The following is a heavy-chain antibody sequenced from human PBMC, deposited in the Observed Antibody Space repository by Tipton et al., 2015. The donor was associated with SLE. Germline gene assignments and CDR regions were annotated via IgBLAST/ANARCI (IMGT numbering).Heavy chain of an antibody. Sequence: SLRLSCSASGFTFSSYAMHWVRQAPGKGLEYVSAISSNGGSTYYADSVKGRFTISRDNSKNTLYLQTNSLRAEDTAVYYCARGILSIVATSSWGQGTLVTVSS. J-gene: IGHJ4*02. CDR3: ARGILSIVATSS. V-gene: IGHV3-64*04. CDR1: GFTFSSYA. CDR2: ISSNGGST. D-gene: IGHD5-12*01.